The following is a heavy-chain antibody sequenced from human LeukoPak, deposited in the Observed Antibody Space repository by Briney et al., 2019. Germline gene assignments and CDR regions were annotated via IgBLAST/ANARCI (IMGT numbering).Heavy chain of an antibody. D-gene: IGHD3-22*01. CDR1: GGTFSSYA. V-gene: IGHV1-69*13. CDR2: IIPIFGTA. Sequence: ASVKVSCKASGGTFSSYAISWVRQAPGQGLEWMEGIIPIFGTANYAQKFQGRVTITADESTSTAYMELSSLRSEDTAVYYCARVGYYYDSSGYDYYGMDVWGQGTTVTVSS. CDR3: ARVGYYYDSSGYDYYGMDV. J-gene: IGHJ6*02.